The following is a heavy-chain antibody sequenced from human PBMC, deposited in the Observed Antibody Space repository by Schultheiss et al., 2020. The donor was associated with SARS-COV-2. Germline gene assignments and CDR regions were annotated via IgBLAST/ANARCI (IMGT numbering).Heavy chain of an antibody. V-gene: IGHV3-48*04. D-gene: IGHD1-1*01. CDR1: GFTFSSYG. J-gene: IGHJ1*01. CDR3: ARAFGSAEAWNEYFQL. Sequence: GESLKISCAASGFTFSSYGMHWVRQAPGKGLEWVSYISSSSGTKYYADSMKGRFTISRDNARNSLYLQMNSLRAEDTAVYFCARAFGSAEAWNEYFQLWGQGSLVTVSS. CDR2: ISSSSGTK.